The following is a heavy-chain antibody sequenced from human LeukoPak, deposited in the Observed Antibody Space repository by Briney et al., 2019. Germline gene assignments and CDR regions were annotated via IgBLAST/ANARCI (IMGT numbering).Heavy chain of an antibody. J-gene: IGHJ4*02. CDR2: INAGNGNT. CDR1: GYTFTSYA. D-gene: IGHD6-13*01. V-gene: IGHV1-3*01. Sequence: ASVKVSCTASGYTFTSYAMHWVRQAPGQRLEWMGWINAGNGNTKYSQKFQGRVTITRDTSASTAYMELSSLRSEDTAVYYCAREDSSSGGADYWGQGTLVTVSS. CDR3: AREDSSSGGADY.